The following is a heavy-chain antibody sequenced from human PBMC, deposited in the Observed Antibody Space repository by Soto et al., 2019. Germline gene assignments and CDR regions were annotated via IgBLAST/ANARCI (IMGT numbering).Heavy chain of an antibody. CDR2: ISNTGGST. Sequence: EVQLLESGGGLVQPGGSLRLSCAASGFIFSTYAMNWVRQAPGKGLECVSAISNTGGSTFYAESVMGRFTISRDNSINTLYLQMTSLRTEDTAVYYCAHPRGYGVFDAVDIWGQGTMVTVSS. D-gene: IGHD4-17*01. CDR1: GFIFSTYA. V-gene: IGHV3-23*01. CDR3: AHPRGYGVFDAVDI. J-gene: IGHJ3*02.